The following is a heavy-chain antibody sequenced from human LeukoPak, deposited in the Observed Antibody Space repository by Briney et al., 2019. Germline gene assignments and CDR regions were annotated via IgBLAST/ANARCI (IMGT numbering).Heavy chain of an antibody. D-gene: IGHD1-26*01. CDR1: EFTFYDYA. V-gene: IGHV3-9*03. CDR3: AKGYSGSYYSPPIFDS. J-gene: IGHJ4*02. CDR2: INWNSGSI. Sequence: GGSLRLSCAASEFTFYDYAMHWVRQTPGRGLEWVSSINWNSGSIVYADSVKGRFTISRDNAKNSLFLQMNSLRAEYMALYYCAKGYSGSYYSPPIFDSWGQGTLVTVSS.